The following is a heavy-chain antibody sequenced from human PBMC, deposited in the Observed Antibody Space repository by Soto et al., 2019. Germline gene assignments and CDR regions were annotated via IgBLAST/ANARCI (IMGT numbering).Heavy chain of an antibody. CDR1: GGSISSSSYY. CDR2: IYYSGST. V-gene: IGHV4-39*01. D-gene: IGHD4-17*01. J-gene: IGHJ4*02. CDR3: ATTPTVVTPADY. Sequence: QLQLQESGPGLVKPSETLSLTCTVSGGSISSSSYYWGWIRQPPGKGLEWIGSIYYSGSTYYNPSLKSRFTISVDTSKNQFSLKLSSVTAADTAVYYCATTPTVVTPADYWGQGTLVTVSS.